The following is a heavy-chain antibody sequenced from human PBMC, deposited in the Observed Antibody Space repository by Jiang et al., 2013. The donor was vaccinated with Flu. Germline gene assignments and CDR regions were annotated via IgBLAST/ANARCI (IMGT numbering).Heavy chain of an antibody. V-gene: IGHV3-48*03. CDR3: ARSPVAGHYFDY. Sequence: PGGSLRLSCAASGFTFSSYEMNWVRQAPGKGLEWVSYISSSGSTIYYADSVKGRFTISRDNAKNSLYLQMNSLRAEDTAVYYCARSPVAGHYFDYWGQGTLVTVSS. CDR2: ISSSGSTI. J-gene: IGHJ4*02. CDR1: GFTFSSYE. D-gene: IGHD6-19*01.